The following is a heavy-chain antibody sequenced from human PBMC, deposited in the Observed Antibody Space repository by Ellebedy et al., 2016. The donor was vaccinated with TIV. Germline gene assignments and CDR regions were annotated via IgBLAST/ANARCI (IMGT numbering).Heavy chain of an antibody. Sequence: GGSLRLXXAASGFTFSSYAMHWVRQAPGKGLEWVAVISYDGSNKYYADSVKGRFTISRDNAKNSLYLQMNSLRAEDTALYHCAKGGVVGNSGTFDYWGQGTLVAVSS. CDR2: ISYDGSNK. V-gene: IGHV3-30-3*01. CDR3: AKGGVVGNSGTFDY. CDR1: GFTFSSYA. J-gene: IGHJ4*02. D-gene: IGHD3-3*01.